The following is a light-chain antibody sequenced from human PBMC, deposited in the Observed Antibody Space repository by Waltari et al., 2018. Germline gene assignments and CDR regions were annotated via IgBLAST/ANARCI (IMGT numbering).Light chain of an antibody. CDR2: GAS. CDR3: QRYNNWPLT. Sequence: EIVMTQSPATLSVSPGERATLSCRASQSVSSDLAWYQIIPGQAPRLLISGASTRATGIPGRFSGSGSGTEFTLTISNMQTEDFAVYHCQRYNNWPLTFGGGTKVEIK. V-gene: IGKV3-15*01. J-gene: IGKJ4*01. CDR1: QSVSSD.